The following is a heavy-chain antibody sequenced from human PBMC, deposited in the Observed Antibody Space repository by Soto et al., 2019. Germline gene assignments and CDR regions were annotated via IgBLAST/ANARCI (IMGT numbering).Heavy chain of an antibody. V-gene: IGHV4-59*01. J-gene: IGHJ6*03. CDR1: GGSISSYY. Sequence: SETLSLTCTLSGGSISSYYWSWIRQPPGKGLEWIGYIYYSGSTNYNPSLKSRVTISVDTSKNQFSLKLSSVTAADTAVYYCARDSIGYSRSCYDVAAGPGYYYYMDVWGNGTTVTVAS. CDR3: ARDSIGYSRSCYDVAAGPGYYYYMDV. CDR2: IYYSGST. D-gene: IGHD6-13*01.